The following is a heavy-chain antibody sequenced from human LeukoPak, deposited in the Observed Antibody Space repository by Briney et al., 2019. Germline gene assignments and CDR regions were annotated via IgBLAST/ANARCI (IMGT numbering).Heavy chain of an antibody. Sequence: ASVKVSCKASGYTFTSYGISWVRQAPGQGLEWMGWISAYNGNTSYAQKLQGRVTMTTDTSTSTAYMELRSLRSDDTAVYYCARARSTISRIYGMDVWGQGTTVTVSS. V-gene: IGHV1-18*01. CDR2: ISAYNGNT. CDR3: ARARSTISRIYGMDV. D-gene: IGHD3-9*01. J-gene: IGHJ6*02. CDR1: GYTFTSYG.